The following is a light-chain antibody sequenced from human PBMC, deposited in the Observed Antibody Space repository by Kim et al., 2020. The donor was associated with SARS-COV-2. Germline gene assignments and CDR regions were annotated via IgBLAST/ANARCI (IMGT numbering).Light chain of an antibody. V-gene: IGLV2-14*03. CDR2: VVS. CDR1: SSDVGGYNY. Sequence: QSITISGTVTSSDVGGYNYVSWYQQHPGKAPKLMIYVVSNRPSGVSNRFSGSKSGNTASLTISGLQAEDEADYYCSSYTSSSTLYVFGTGTKVTVL. CDR3: SSYTSSSTLYV. J-gene: IGLJ1*01.